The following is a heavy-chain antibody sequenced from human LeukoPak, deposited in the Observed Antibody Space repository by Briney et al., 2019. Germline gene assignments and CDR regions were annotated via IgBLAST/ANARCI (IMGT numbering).Heavy chain of an antibody. V-gene: IGHV4-4*07. CDR2: IYTSGTT. D-gene: IGHD2-2*01. CDR3: ARDVVAALGSFDY. Sequence: SETLSLTCSVSGGSISSFYWGWIRQPAGEGLEWLGHIYTSGTTNDHPCLKSRVTMSVATSKNKSSLKLSSVTAADTAVYYCARDVVAALGSFDYWGQGNLVTVSS. CDR1: GGSISSFY. J-gene: IGHJ4*02.